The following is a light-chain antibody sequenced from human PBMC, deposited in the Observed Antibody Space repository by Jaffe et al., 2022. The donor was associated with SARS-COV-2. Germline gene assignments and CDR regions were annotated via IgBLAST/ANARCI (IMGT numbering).Light chain of an antibody. CDR2: LGS. J-gene: IGKJ4*01. CDR3: MQTLQTPLT. Sequence: DVVMTQSPLSLSVTPGEPASISCRSSQSLSHSNGYTYLDWYLQKPGQSPQLLIYLGSNRASGVPDRFSGSGSGTDFTLKISRVEAEDVGTYYCMQTLQTPLTFGGGTKVEIK. CDR1: QSLSHSNGYTY. V-gene: IGKV2-28*01.